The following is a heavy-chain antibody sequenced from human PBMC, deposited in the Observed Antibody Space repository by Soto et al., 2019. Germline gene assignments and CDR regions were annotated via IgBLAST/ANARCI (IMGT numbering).Heavy chain of an antibody. CDR2: ISYDGSKT. Sequence: QVQLVESGGGVVQPGRSLRLSCAASAFTFRSYTMHWVRQAPGKGLEWVATISYDGSKTNYADSVRGRFTISRDNSKSTLFLQMDSLRPEDPSVYSCARDRDSSYFPPPYYFDSWGQATLVTVSS. V-gene: IGHV3-30*04. CDR1: AFTFRSYT. CDR3: ARDRDSSYFPPPYYFDS. D-gene: IGHD4-4*01. J-gene: IGHJ4*02.